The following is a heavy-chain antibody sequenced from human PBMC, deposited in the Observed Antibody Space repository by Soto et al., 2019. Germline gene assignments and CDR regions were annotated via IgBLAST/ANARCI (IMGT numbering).Heavy chain of an antibody. D-gene: IGHD2-15*01. CDR3: GRGEGYCSGGSCYSYYYYGMDV. Sequence: QVQLVQSGAEVKKPGSSVKVSCKSSGGTFSSYAISGVRQAPGQGLEWMGGIIPLYGTANYAQKFQGRVTITADESTSTAYMELSSLRAEDTAVYYCGRGEGYCSGGSCYSYYYYGMDVWGQGTTVTVS. CDR2: IIPLYGTA. J-gene: IGHJ6*02. CDR1: GGTFSSYA. V-gene: IGHV1-69*01.